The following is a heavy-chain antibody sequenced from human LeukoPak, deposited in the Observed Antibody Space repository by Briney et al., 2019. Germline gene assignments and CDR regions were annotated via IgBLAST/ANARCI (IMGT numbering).Heavy chain of an antibody. CDR1: GLTFSSYS. CDR3: ARLRRNNDNSGYYYYYDY. D-gene: IGHD3-22*01. J-gene: IGHJ4*02. V-gene: IGHV3-21*01. CDR2: ITPTSSHI. Sequence: GGSLRLSCAASGLTFSSYSFNWVRQAPGKGLEWVSSITPTSSHIYYADSVKGRFTISRDNAKNSLYLQMNSLRAEDTAVYYCARLRRNNDNSGYYYYYDYWGQGTLVTVSS.